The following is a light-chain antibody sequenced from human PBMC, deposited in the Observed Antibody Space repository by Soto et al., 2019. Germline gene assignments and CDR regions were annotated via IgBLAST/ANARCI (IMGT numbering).Light chain of an antibody. CDR1: SSDIGAYNY. CDR2: EVS. CDR3: SSYSTTSTAVL. V-gene: IGLV2-14*01. Sequence: QSVLTQPASVSGSPGQSITISCTGTSSDIGAYNYVSWYQQHPGKAPKLMIYEVSNRPSGISYRFSGSKSGNTASLTISGLQAEDEADYYCSSYSTTSTAVLFGGGTKLTVL. J-gene: IGLJ2*01.